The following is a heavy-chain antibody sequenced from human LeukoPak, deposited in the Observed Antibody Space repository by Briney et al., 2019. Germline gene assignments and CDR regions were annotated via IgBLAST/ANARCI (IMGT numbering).Heavy chain of an antibody. Sequence: GGSLRLSCATSGFTFSSYAMSWVRQAPGKGLEWVSAIRGSGDSTTTYYADSVKGRFTISRDNAKNSLYLQMNSLRAEDTAVYYCARDSRNYGDYSDPWGQGTLVTVSS. CDR3: ARDSRNYGDYSDP. CDR1: GFTFSSYA. CDR2: IRGSGDSTTT. V-gene: IGHV3-23*01. J-gene: IGHJ5*02. D-gene: IGHD4-17*01.